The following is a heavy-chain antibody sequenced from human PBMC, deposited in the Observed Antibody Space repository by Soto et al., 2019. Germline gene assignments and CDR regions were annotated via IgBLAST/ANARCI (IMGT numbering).Heavy chain of an antibody. D-gene: IGHD1-26*01. J-gene: IGHJ3*01. CDR1: GFTFSSSE. CDR3: ARRASR. V-gene: IGHV3-48*03. Sequence: EVQLVESGGGLVQPGGSLRLSCAVSGFTFSSSEMYWVRQAPGKGLEWISYIHPSGQPIFNADSVKGRFTISRDNANNSLFLQMNSLRAEDTAVYYCARRASRWGQGTMVTVSS. CDR2: IHPSGQPI.